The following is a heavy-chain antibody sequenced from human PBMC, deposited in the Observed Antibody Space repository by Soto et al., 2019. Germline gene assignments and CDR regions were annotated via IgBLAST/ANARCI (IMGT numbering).Heavy chain of an antibody. CDR1: GFTLSDYG. Sequence: ERSLRLSCAASGFTLSDYGMHWVRQAPGKGLEWVAVTSYHGRSKYYADSVKGRFTISRDNSKNTLYMQINSLRVEDTAVYYCAKDKEDQVRLRLGYLWGQGTTVTISS. CDR2: TSYHGRSK. V-gene: IGHV3-30*18. D-gene: IGHD3-16*01. CDR3: AKDKEDQVRLRLGYL. J-gene: IGHJ6*02.